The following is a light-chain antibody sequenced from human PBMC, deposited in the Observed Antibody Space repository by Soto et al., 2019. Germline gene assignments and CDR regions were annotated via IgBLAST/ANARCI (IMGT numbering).Light chain of an antibody. J-gene: IGKJ1*01. CDR1: QSISGW. CDR2: DDS. CDR3: QQNYDIPRT. V-gene: IGKV1-5*01. Sequence: DIQMTQSPSTLSASVGDRVTITCRASQSISGWLAWYQQRPGKAPKLLIYDDSSLESGVPSRFSGSGSGTEFTLTIDGLQPDDFATYYCQQNYDIPRTFGQGTKVDIK.